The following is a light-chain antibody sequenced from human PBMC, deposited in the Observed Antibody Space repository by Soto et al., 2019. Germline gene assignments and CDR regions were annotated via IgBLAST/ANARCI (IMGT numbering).Light chain of an antibody. CDR2: GAS. V-gene: IGKV3-15*01. J-gene: IGKJ4*01. Sequence: EIVMTQSPATLSVSPGEGATLSCRASQSVSSNLAWYQQKPGQAPKLLIYGASTRATGIPARFSGSGSGTEFTLTISSLQSEDFVVYYCQQCYNWPLTFGGGTKVEIK. CDR3: QQCYNWPLT. CDR1: QSVSSN.